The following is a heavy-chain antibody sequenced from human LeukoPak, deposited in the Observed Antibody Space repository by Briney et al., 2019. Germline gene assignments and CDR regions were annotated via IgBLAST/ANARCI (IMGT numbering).Heavy chain of an antibody. J-gene: IGHJ3*02. V-gene: IGHV4-39*07. Sequence: TSETLSLTCSTSGGSISSSNYYWAWIRQPPGKGLEWIGSIHYSGSTYYNPSLKSRITISVDTSKNQFSLKLSSVTAADTAVYYCARPILLDYGAFDIWGQGTMVTVSS. CDR1: GGSISSSNYY. CDR3: ARPILLDYGAFDI. CDR2: IHYSGST. D-gene: IGHD4-17*01.